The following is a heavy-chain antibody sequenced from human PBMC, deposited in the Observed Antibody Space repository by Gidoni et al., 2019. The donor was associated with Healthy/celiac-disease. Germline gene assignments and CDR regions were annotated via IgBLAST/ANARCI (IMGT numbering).Heavy chain of an antibody. CDR2: INHSGST. CDR3: ASAVTYHFDY. D-gene: IGHD4-17*01. Sequence: QVQLQQWGAGLLKPSETLSLTCAVYGGSFSGYYWSWIRQPPGKGLEWIGEINHSGSTNYNPSLKSRVTISVDTSKNQFSLKLSSVTAADTAVYYCASAVTYHFDYWGQGTLVTVSS. J-gene: IGHJ4*02. CDR1: GGSFSGYY. V-gene: IGHV4-34*01.